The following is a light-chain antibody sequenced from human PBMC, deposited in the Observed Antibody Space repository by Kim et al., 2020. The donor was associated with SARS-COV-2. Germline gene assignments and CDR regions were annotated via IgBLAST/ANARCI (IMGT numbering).Light chain of an antibody. J-gene: IGKJ2*03. CDR2: SAS. V-gene: IGKV3-15*01. Sequence: SVSPGDRATRFCRASQSISNKLAWYQQKPGRAPRLLIYSASIRATGIPARFSGSGSGTEFTLTISSLQSEDFAVYYCQQYHDWPYSFGQGTKLEI. CDR1: QSISNK. CDR3: QQYHDWPYS.